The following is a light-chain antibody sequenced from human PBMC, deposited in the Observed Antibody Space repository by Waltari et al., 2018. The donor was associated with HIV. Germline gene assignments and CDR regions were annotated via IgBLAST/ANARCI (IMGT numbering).Light chain of an antibody. CDR2: GDS. Sequence: SYELTQPPSVSVAPGQTATVTCGAANIASYRVNWYQQKPGQAPVLVVYGDSERPSGIPERFAGSNSDNTATLTISRVAAGDEAAYYCQVWDTFSDRYVFGAGTEVTVL. J-gene: IGLJ1*01. CDR1: NIASYR. V-gene: IGLV3-21*02. CDR3: QVWDTFSDRYV.